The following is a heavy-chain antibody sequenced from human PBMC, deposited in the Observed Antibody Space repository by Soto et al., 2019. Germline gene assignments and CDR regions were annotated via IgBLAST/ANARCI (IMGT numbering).Heavy chain of an antibody. J-gene: IGHJ4*02. Sequence: PGGSLRLSCAASGFTINNNYMSWVRQAPGKGLVWVSRIYFDGITTNYADSVKGRLTVSRDNAKNTVYLHVNTLRDEDTAVYYCARGGAMGVDYWGQGTLVTVSS. CDR2: IYFDGITT. CDR1: GFTINNNY. V-gene: IGHV3-74*01. CDR3: ARGGAMGVDY. D-gene: IGHD1-26*01.